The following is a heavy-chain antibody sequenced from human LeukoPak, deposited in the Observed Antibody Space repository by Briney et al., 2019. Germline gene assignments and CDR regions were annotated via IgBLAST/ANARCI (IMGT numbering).Heavy chain of an antibody. CDR3: AKEESLNWFDP. V-gene: IGHV3-23*01. CDR2: ISRNVVST. CDR1: GCTFTKYA. Sequence: PGGCLRLSCAASGCTFTKYAMSWVRQAPGKGLEWVSSISRNVVSTYYADSVKGRFTISRDNSKNTLFLQMHSLRAEDTAVYYCAKEESLNWFDPWGQGTLVTVSS. J-gene: IGHJ5*02.